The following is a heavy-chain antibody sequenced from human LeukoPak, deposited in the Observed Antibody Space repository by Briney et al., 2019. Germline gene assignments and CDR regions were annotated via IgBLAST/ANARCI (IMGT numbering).Heavy chain of an antibody. Sequence: GASVKVSCKASGYTFTSYGISWVRQAPGQGLEWMGWISAYNGNTNYVQKLQGRVTMTTDTSTSTAYMELRSLRSGDTAVYYCARGIVGATLGYFDYWGQGTLVTVSS. CDR2: ISAYNGNT. J-gene: IGHJ4*02. CDR1: GYTFTSYG. V-gene: IGHV1-18*01. CDR3: ARGIVGATLGYFDY. D-gene: IGHD1-26*01.